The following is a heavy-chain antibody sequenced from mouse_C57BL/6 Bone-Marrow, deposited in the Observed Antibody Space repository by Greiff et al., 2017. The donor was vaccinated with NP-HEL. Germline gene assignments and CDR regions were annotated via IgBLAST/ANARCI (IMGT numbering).Heavy chain of an antibody. J-gene: IGHJ2*01. CDR1: GYTFTSYW. D-gene: IGHD2-4*01. CDR3: ARSGAMIKDY. V-gene: IGHV1-64*01. CDR2: IYPNSGST. Sequence: QVQLQQPGAELVKPGASVKLSCKASGYTFTSYWVHWVEQRPGQGLEWIWNIYPNSGSTNYNEKFKSKATLTVDKSSSTAYMQLSSLTSEDSAVYYCARSGAMIKDYWGQGTTLTVSS.